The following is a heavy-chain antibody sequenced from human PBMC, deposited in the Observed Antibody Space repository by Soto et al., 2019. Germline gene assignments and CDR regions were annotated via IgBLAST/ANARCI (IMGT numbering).Heavy chain of an antibody. Sequence: PVGSLRLSCAASGFTFSSYAMHWVRQAPGKGLEWVAVISYDGSDKYYADSVKGRFTISRDNSKNTLYLQMNSLRAEDTAVYYCARNSAGENYYYYYGMDVWGQGTTVTVSS. CDR3: ARNSAGENYYYYYGMDV. J-gene: IGHJ6*02. CDR2: ISYDGSDK. CDR1: GFTFSSYA. D-gene: IGHD3-16*01. V-gene: IGHV3-30-3*01.